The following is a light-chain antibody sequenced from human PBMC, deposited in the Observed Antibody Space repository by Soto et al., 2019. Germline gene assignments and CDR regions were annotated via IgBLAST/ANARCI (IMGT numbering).Light chain of an antibody. CDR3: QQYNNWPSWT. J-gene: IGKJ1*01. CDR1: QSVSSSY. V-gene: IGKV3-15*01. CDR2: GAS. Sequence: EIVLTQSPGTLSLSPVERATLSCRASQSVSSSYLAWYQRKPGQAPRLLIYGASTRATGIPARFSGSGSGTEFTLTISSLQSEDFAVYYCQQYNNWPSWTFGQGTKVDIK.